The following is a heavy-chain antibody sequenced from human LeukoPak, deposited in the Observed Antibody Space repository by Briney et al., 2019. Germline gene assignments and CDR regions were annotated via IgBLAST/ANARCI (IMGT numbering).Heavy chain of an antibody. J-gene: IGHJ3*02. CDR1: GFTFSSYW. D-gene: IGHD2-15*01. CDR3: ASGGRGDAFDI. V-gene: IGHV3-74*01. Sequence: GGSLRLSCAASGFTFSSYWMHWVRQAPGKGLVWVSRINSDGSSTNYADSVKGRFTISRDNAKNSLYLQMNSLRAEDTAVYYCASGGRGDAFDIWGQGTMVTVSS. CDR2: INSDGSST.